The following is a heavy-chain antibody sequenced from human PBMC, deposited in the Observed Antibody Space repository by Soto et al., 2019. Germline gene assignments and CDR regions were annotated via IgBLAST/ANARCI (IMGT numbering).Heavy chain of an antibody. CDR1: GGSITSFY. J-gene: IGHJ4*02. CDR3: AAGGSGSAAY. D-gene: IGHD3-10*01. Sequence: QVQLQESGPRLVKPLETLTITCAVSGGSITSFYYTWIRQPPGKGLEWIGSVLSSESAYYNPSLKSRATMSIDASKNQFSLTLTSVTAADTAFYYCAAGGSGSAAYWGQGSLVTVSS. CDR2: VLSSESA. V-gene: IGHV4-59*01.